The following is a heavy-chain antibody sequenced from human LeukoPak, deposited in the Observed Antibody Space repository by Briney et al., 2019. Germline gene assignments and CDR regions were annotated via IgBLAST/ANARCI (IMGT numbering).Heavy chain of an antibody. Sequence: TRSGYSPAFRLFFSGGRETYERHPSKEERKWMTPMSNSRPYIYYADAVKGRFTISRDNAKNSLYLQMNSLRAEDTAVYYCARGPDSLEARFSGWYIYFDYWGQGTLVTVSS. V-gene: IGHV3-21*01. CDR1: RLFFSGGR. CDR3: ARGPDSLEARFSGWYIYFDY. D-gene: IGHD6-19*01. CDR2: MSNSRPYI. J-gene: IGHJ4*02.